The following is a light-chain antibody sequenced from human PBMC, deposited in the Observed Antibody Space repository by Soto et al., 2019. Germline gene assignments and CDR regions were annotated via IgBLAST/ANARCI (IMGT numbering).Light chain of an antibody. CDR3: QRTYNASRT. CDR2: SAS. Sequence: DIQLPQSPSSLSASVGDRVTITCRESQGISSYLNWYRQKPGKVPKLLIYSASNLQSGVPSRFSASGSATDFTLTISTLQTEGVATYDGQRTYNASRTFGGGTKVEIK. CDR1: QGISSY. V-gene: IGKV1-27*01. J-gene: IGKJ4*01.